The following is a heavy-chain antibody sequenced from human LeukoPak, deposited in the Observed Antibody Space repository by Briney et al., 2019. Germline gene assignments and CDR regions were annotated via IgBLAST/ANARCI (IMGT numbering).Heavy chain of an antibody. J-gene: IGHJ4*02. Sequence: GGSLRLSCAASGFTFSSYAMSWVRQAPGKGLEWVSAISGSGGATYCADSLKGRFTISRDNSKNTLYLQMNSLRAEDTAVYYCAKERGYSYGYGVDYWGQGTLVTVSS. D-gene: IGHD5-18*01. CDR2: ISGSGGAT. CDR3: AKERGYSYGYGVDY. CDR1: GFTFSSYA. V-gene: IGHV3-23*01.